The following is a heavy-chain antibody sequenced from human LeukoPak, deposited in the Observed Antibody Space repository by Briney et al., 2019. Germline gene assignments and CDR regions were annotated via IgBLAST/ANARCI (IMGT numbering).Heavy chain of an antibody. V-gene: IGHV3-74*01. D-gene: IGHD3-10*01. CDR2: INSDGSST. CDR3: ARDFSYYYGSGSSYYFDY. J-gene: IGHJ4*02. Sequence: GGSLRLSCAASGFTFSSYWMHWVRQAPGKGLVWVSRINSDGSSTSYADSVKGRFTISRDNAKNTLYLQMNSLRAEDTAVYYCARDFSYYYGSGSSYYFDYWGQGTLVTVSS. CDR1: GFTFSSYW.